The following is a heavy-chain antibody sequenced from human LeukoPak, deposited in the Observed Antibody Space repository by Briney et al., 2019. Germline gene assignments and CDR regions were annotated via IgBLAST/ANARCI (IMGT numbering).Heavy chain of an antibody. CDR2: ISGSGGST. Sequence: GGSLRLSCAASGFTFSSYAMSWVRQAPGKGLEWVSAISGSGGSTYYADSVKGRFTISRDDSKNTVSLQMNSLRVEDTAVYYCGRDLAWGAFDYWGQGTLVTVSS. CDR1: GFTFSSYA. D-gene: IGHD7-27*01. CDR3: GRDLAWGAFDY. V-gene: IGHV3-23*01. J-gene: IGHJ4*02.